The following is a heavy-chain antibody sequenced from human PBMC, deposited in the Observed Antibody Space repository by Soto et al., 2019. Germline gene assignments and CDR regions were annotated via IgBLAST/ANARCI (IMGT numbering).Heavy chain of an antibody. V-gene: IGHV4-30-4*01. Sequence: KPSETLSLTCTVSGGSISSGDYYWSWIRQPPGKGLEWIGYTYYSGSTYYNPSLKSRVTISVDTSKNQFSLKLSSVTAADTAVYYCARESLSPYYYDSSGYYSAFDIWGQGTMVTVS. CDR3: ARESLSPYYYDSSGYYSAFDI. CDR1: GGSISSGDYY. D-gene: IGHD3-22*01. CDR2: TYYSGST. J-gene: IGHJ3*02.